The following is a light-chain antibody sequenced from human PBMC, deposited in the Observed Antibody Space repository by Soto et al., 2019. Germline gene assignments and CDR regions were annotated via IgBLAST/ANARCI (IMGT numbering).Light chain of an antibody. CDR3: QQRTLWPRT. V-gene: IGKV3-11*01. CDR2: GAS. J-gene: IGKJ1*01. Sequence: EIVLPQSPATLSSSPGERATLSCRASQSLSGTLAWFQHKPGQPPRLLIYGASNRATGIPARFSASGSGTDFTLTISSLEPEDFAVYYCQQRTLWPRTFGQGTKVEIK. CDR1: QSLSGT.